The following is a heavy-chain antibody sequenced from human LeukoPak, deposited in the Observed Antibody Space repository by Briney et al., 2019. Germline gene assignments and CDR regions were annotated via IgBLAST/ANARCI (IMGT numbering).Heavy chain of an antibody. Sequence: GGSLRLSCAASGFIFRNYGMNWVRQPPGKGLEWVSFIYSDNTHYSDSVKGRFTISRDNSKNTLYLQMNSLRAEDSAVYYCARRAGAYSHPYDYWGQGTLVTVSS. V-gene: IGHV3-53*01. D-gene: IGHD4/OR15-4a*01. J-gene: IGHJ4*02. CDR2: IYSDNT. CDR3: ARRAGAYSHPYDY. CDR1: GFIFRNYG.